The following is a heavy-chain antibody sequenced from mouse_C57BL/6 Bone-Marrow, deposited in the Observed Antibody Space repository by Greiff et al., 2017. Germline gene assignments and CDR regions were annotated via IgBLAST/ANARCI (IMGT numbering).Heavy chain of an antibody. D-gene: IGHD1-1*01. CDR1: GFTFSSYG. J-gene: IGHJ3*01. CDR3: ARRELITTVVPFAY. V-gene: IGHV5-6*01. Sequence: EVQVVESGGDLVKPGGSLKLSCAASGFTFSSYGMSWVRQTPDKRLEWVATISSGGSYTYYPDSVKGRFTISRDNAKNTLYLQMSRLKSEDTAMYYCARRELITTVVPFAYWGQGTLVTVSA. CDR2: ISSGGSYT.